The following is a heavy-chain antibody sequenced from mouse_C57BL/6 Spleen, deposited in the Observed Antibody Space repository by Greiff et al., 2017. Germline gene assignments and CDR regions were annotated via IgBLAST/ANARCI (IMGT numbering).Heavy chain of an antibody. J-gene: IGHJ3*01. D-gene: IGHD2-4*01. V-gene: IGHV1-62-2*01. CDR1: GYTFTEYT. Sequence: QVQLQPSGAELVKPGASVKLSCKASGYTFTEYTIHWVKQRSGQGLEWIGWFYPGSGSIKYNEKFKDKATLTADKSSSTVYMELSRLTSEDSAVYFCARHEWGNYYDYDWLAYWGQGTLVTVSA. CDR2: FYPGSGSI. CDR3: ARHEWGNYYDYDWLAY.